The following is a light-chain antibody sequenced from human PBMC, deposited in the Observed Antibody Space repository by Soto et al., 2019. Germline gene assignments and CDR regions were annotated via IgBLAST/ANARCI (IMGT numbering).Light chain of an antibody. CDR2: KAS. CDR3: QQYNSYRT. Sequence: DIQMTQSPSTLSASEGDRVTITCRASQSISSWLAWYQQKPGKAPKLLIYKASSLESGVPSRFSGSGSGTEFTLTISSLQPDDLATYYCQQYNSYRTFGQGTKV. CDR1: QSISSW. J-gene: IGKJ1*01. V-gene: IGKV1-5*03.